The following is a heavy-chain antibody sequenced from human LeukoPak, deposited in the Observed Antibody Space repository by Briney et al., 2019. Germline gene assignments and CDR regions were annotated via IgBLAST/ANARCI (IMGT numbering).Heavy chain of an antibody. CDR2: IYPGDSDT. CDR3: ARLVGATDLDY. Sequence: GESLKISCKGSGYSFTTYWIGWVRQMPGKGLELMGIIYPGDSDTRYSPSFQGQVTISADKSTSTAYLQWSRLKASDTAMYYCARLVGATDLDYWGQGTLVIVSS. J-gene: IGHJ4*02. D-gene: IGHD1-26*01. V-gene: IGHV5-51*01. CDR1: GYSFTTYW.